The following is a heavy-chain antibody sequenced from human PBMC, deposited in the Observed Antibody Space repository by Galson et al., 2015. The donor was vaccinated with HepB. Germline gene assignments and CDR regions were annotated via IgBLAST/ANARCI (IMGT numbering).Heavy chain of an antibody. J-gene: IGHJ6*03. CDR2: IFYSGST. D-gene: IGHD6-19*01. CDR1: GGSISSDY. Sequence: ETLSLTCTVSGGSISSDYWTWIRQPPGKRLEWIGYIFYSGSTYYSPSLKSRVTISVATSKTQFSLKLTSVTAADTAVYYYARVRSSGWNDYYFYYMDVWGRGTTVTVSS. CDR3: ARVRSSGWNDYYFYYMDV. V-gene: IGHV4-59*01.